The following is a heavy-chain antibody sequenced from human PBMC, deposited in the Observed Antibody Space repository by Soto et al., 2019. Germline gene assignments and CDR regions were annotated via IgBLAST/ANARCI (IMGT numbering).Heavy chain of an antibody. CDR1: GYSISSGYY. V-gene: IGHV4-38-2*01. J-gene: IGHJ4*02. CDR2: IYHSVST. D-gene: IGHD1-26*01. Sequence: SETLSLTCAVSGYSISSGYYWGWIRQPPGKGLEGIGSIYHSVSTYYNPSLKSRVTISVDTSKNQFSLKPSSVTAADTAVYYCERAMYSGSYPFDSWAQGTMVTVSS. CDR3: ERAMYSGSYPFDS.